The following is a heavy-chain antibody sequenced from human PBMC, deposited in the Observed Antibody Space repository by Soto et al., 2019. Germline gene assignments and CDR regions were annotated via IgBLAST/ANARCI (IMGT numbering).Heavy chain of an antibody. V-gene: IGHV2-26*01. D-gene: IGHD4-17*01. CDR1: GFSLTTGKMG. Sequence: QVTLKESGPALVKPTETLTLTCTVSGFSLTTGKMGVSWIRQPPGKALEWLAHIFSDNERSYSTSLQGRLTISNDTSGSQVVLSMTNVDPVDTATYYCARMNVDSYQFYYAMDVWGQGTTVTVSS. J-gene: IGHJ6*02. CDR3: ARMNVDSYQFYYAMDV. CDR2: IFSDNER.